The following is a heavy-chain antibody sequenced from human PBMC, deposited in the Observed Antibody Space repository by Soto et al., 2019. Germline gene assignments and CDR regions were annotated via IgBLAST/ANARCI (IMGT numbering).Heavy chain of an antibody. CDR3: ARGSQVVTAIPLGLYFDY. J-gene: IGHJ4*02. Sequence: ASVKVSCKASGYTFTGYYMHWVRQAPGQGLEWMGWINPNSGGTNYAQKFQGWVTMTRETSISTAYMELSRLRSDDTAVYYCARGSQVVTAIPLGLYFDYWGQGTLVTISS. CDR1: GYTFTGYY. CDR2: INPNSGGT. D-gene: IGHD2-21*02. V-gene: IGHV1-2*04.